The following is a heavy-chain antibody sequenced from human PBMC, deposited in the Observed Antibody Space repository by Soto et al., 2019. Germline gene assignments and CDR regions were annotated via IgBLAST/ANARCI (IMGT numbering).Heavy chain of an antibody. V-gene: IGHV4-4*02. CDR2: SHQSGNT. D-gene: IGHD5-18*01. J-gene: IGHJ4*02. CDR1: GVSIGSHDW. CDR3: ATRDTGRVY. Sequence: QVQLQESGPGLVKPSGTLSLTCAVSGVSIGSHDWWTWVRQPPGKGLEWIGESHQSGNTNYNSSLECRVTRSLDKSKNYFSLQLSSVTVADTAVYYCATRDTGRVYWCQGTLVTVSS.